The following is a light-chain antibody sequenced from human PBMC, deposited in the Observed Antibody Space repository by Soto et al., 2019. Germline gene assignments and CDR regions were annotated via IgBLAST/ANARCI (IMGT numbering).Light chain of an antibody. V-gene: IGKV3-15*01. J-gene: IGKJ4*01. CDR1: HSVGRS. CDR2: GAS. Sequence: EIVMTQSPASLSVSLGERATISCGASHSVGRSLAWFQQKPGQPPRLLIFGASTRATGVPVRFSGSGSGTDFILNINSLKSEDFAVYYCQHYRSWPLSFGGGTTVERK. CDR3: QHYRSWPLS.